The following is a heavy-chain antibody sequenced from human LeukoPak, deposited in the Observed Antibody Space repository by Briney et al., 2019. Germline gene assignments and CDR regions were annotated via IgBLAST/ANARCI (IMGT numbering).Heavy chain of an antibody. V-gene: IGHV4-61*02. CDR3: ARVGIAVAGTIDY. CDR2: IYTSGST. J-gene: IGHJ4*02. D-gene: IGHD6-19*01. Sequence: PSETLSLTCAVSGGSISSGGYSWSWIRQPAGKGLEWIGRIYTSGSTNYNPSLKSRVTISVDTSKNQFSLKLSSVTAADTAVYYCARVGIAVAGTIDYWGQGTLVTVSS. CDR1: GGSISSGGYS.